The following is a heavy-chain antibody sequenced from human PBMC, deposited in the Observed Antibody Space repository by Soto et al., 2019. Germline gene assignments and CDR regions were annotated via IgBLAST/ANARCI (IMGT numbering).Heavy chain of an antibody. V-gene: IGHV4-59*01. CDR2: IYYSGST. D-gene: IGHD3-10*01. CDR1: GGSISSYY. Sequence: PSETLSLTCTVSGGSISSYYWSWIRQPPGKGLEWIGYIYYSGSTNYNPSLKSRVTISVDTSKNQFSLKLSSVTAADTAVYYCARDAGSGSHDYYYYYGMDVWGQGTTVTVS. CDR3: ARDAGSGSHDYYYYYGMDV. J-gene: IGHJ6*02.